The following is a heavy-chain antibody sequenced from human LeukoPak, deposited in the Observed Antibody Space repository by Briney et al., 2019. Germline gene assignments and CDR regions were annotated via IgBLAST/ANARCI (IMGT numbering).Heavy chain of an antibody. CDR1: GFTFSSYS. D-gene: IGHD1-26*01. CDR3: AKDSGKYSDDY. V-gene: IGHV3-48*01. Sequence: GGSLRLSCAASGFTFSSYSMIWVRQAPGKGLEWVSYISSSSSTIYYADSVKGRVTISRDNAKNSLYLQMNSLRAEDTAVYYCAKDSGKYSDDYWGQGTLVTVS. J-gene: IGHJ4*02. CDR2: ISSSSSTI.